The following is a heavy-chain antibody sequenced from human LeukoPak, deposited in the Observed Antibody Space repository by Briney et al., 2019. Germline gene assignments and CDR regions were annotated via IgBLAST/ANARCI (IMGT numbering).Heavy chain of an antibody. CDR3: AKDNLGVFDY. CDR1: GFTFDDYA. CDR2: ISWNSGSI. J-gene: IGHJ4*02. V-gene: IGHV3-9*03. Sequence: GGSLRLSCAASGFTFDDYAMHWVRQAPGKGLEWVSGISWNSGSIGYADSVKGRFTISRDNAKNFLYLQMNSLRAEDMALYYCAKDNLGVFDYWGQGTLVTVSS.